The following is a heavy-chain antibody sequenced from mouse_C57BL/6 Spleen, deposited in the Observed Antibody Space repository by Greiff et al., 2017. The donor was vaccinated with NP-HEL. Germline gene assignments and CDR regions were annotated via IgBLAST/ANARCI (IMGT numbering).Heavy chain of an antibody. Sequence: QVQLQQPGAELVRPGTSVKLSCKASGYTFTSYWMHWVKQRPGQGLEWIGVIDPSDSYTNYNQKFKGKATLTVDTSSSTAYMQLSSLTSEDSAVYYCARLSGYGNFDYWGQGTTLTVSS. D-gene: IGHD2-1*01. CDR3: ARLSGYGNFDY. V-gene: IGHV1-59*01. CDR2: IDPSDSYT. J-gene: IGHJ2*01. CDR1: GYTFTSYW.